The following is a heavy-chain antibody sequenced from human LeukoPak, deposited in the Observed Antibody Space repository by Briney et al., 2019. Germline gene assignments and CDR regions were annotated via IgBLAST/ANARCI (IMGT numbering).Heavy chain of an antibody. V-gene: IGHV3-21*04. D-gene: IGHD3-3*01. CDR2: ISSSSSYI. CDR1: GFTFSSYS. Sequence: GGSLRLSCAASGFTFSSYSMNWVRQAPGKGLEWVSSISSSSSYIYYADSVKGRFTISRDNAKNSLYLQMNSLRAEDTAVYYCARDSPFWSGYPLDYWGQGTLVTVSS. J-gene: IGHJ4*02. CDR3: ARDSPFWSGYPLDY.